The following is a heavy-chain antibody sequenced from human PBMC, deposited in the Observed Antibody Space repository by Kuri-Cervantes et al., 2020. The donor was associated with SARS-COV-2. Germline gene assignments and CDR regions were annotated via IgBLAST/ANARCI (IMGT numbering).Heavy chain of an antibody. D-gene: IGHD7-27*01. J-gene: IGHJ6*02. Sequence: GGSLRLSCKASGYSFRSYGIIWVRQAPGQGLEWMTWINSYNNQIESSQNFQGRVTMTTDTSTSTAYMELRSLRSDDTAVYYCAVLTGESGPYYYYYGMDVWGQGTTVTVSS. CDR2: INSYNNQI. CDR1: GYSFRSYG. V-gene: IGHV1-18*04. CDR3: AVLTGESGPYYYYYGMDV.